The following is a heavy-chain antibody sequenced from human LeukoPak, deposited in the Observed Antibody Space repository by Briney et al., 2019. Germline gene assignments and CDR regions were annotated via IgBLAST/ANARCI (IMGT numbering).Heavy chain of an antibody. D-gene: IGHD6-13*01. CDR3: ARGTAAVYP. CDR1: VYSFTNHY. CDR2: VLHTWST. J-gene: IGHJ5*02. Sequence: PSETLCLTRAVHVYSFTNHYWICIRGPPRKGVECSAEVLHTWSTNCTPSFKSRVTVSVDTSKNQFFLTLTSAPARATVVYSCARGTAAVYPWGGGILVTVSS. V-gene: IGHV4-34*12.